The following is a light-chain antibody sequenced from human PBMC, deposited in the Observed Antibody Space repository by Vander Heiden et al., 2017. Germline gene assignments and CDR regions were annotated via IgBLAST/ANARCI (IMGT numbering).Light chain of an antibody. CDR2: SNN. CDR1: SSNIGSNA. Sequence: QSVLTQPPSASGTPGQRVTISCSGSSSNIGSNAVNWYQQLPGTAPKLLICSNNQRPSGVPDRFSGSKSGTSASLAISGLQSEDGADYYCATWDDSLNGPVFGGGTKLTVL. V-gene: IGLV1-44*01. CDR3: ATWDDSLNGPV. J-gene: IGLJ3*02.